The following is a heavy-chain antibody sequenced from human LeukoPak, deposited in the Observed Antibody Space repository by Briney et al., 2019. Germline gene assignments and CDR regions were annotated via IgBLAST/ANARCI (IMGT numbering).Heavy chain of an antibody. CDR1: SGSISSYY. J-gene: IGHJ2*01. Sequence: PSETLSLTCTVSSGSISSYYWSWIRQPPGKGLEWIGYIYYSGSTNYNPSLKSRVTISVDTSKNQFSLKLSSVTTADTAVYYCARSVVTLYWYFDLWGRGTLVTVSS. CDR3: ARSVVTLYWYFDL. CDR2: IYYSGST. V-gene: IGHV4-59*01. D-gene: IGHD4-23*01.